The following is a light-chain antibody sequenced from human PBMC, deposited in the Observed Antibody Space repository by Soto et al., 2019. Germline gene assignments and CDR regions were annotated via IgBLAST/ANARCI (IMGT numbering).Light chain of an antibody. CDR1: EDIISY. CDR3: QQSHNAPLT. CDR2: GAT. V-gene: IGKV1-39*01. J-gene: IGKJ4*01. Sequence: DIRMTQSPSSLSASVGDRVTLTCRASEDIISYLNWYQHKPGRAPTVLVYGATNLPSGVPSRFSVSGSGTEFTFTISSLQPEDFATYYYQQSHNAPLTFGGGTKVE.